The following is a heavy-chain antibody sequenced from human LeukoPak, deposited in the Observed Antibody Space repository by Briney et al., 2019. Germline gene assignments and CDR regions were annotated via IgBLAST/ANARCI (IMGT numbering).Heavy chain of an antibody. CDR3: ARGDFSDNGDYVDAFDI. J-gene: IGHJ3*02. Sequence: GGSLRLSCAASGFTFSSYWMSWVRQAPGKGLEWVANIKPDGREKYYVESVKGRFIVSRDNAKNILFLQINSLRAADTAFYYCARGDFSDNGDYVDAFDIWGQGTMVTVSS. CDR1: GFTFSSYW. V-gene: IGHV3-7*01. D-gene: IGHD4-17*01. CDR2: IKPDGREK.